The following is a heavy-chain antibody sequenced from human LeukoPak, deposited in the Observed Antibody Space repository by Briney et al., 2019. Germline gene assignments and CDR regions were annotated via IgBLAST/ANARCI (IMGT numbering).Heavy chain of an antibody. CDR3: AREAWFGELSYFDY. J-gene: IGHJ4*02. Sequence: SVKVSCKASGGTFSSYAISWVRQAPGQGLEWMGGIIPIFGTANYAQKFQGRVKITTDESTSTAYMELSSLRSEDTAVYYCAREAWFGELSYFDYWGQGTLVTVSS. CDR2: IIPIFGTA. D-gene: IGHD3-10*01. V-gene: IGHV1-69*05. CDR1: GGTFSSYA.